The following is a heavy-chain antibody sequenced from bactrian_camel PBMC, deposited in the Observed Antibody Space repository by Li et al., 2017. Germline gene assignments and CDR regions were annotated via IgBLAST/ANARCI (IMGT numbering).Heavy chain of an antibody. J-gene: IGHJ7*01. V-gene: IGHV3S26*01. Sequence: HVQLVESGGGLVQPGGSLRLTCAASGFTFITYSMHWVRQPPGKGLEWVSLISNSGGSTLYADSMKGRFTISRDNAKNTRSLQMDSLKPEDTATYYCTSDPGDRTVVDESGRPRLCGSYGMDYWGKGTQVTVS. CDR1: GFTFITYS. D-gene: IGHD6*01. CDR2: ISNSGGST.